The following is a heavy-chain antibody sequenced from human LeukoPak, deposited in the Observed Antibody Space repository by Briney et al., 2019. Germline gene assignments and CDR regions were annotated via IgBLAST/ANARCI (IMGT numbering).Heavy chain of an antibody. V-gene: IGHV1-8*01. CDR3: ASELVGYCSGGSCVRDKNWFDP. Sequence: ASVKVSCKASGYTFTSYDINWVRQATGQGLEWMGWMNPNSGNTGYAQKFQGRVTMTRNTSISTAYMELSSLRSEDTAVYYCASELVGYCSGGSCVRDKNWFDPWGQGTLVTVSS. J-gene: IGHJ5*02. CDR1: GYTFTSYD. D-gene: IGHD2-15*01. CDR2: MNPNSGNT.